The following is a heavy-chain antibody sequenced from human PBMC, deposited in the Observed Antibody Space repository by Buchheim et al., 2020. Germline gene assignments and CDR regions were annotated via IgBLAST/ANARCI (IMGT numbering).Heavy chain of an antibody. Sequence: EVQLVESGGGLVQPGGSLRLSCAASGFTFSSYWMSWVRQAPGKGLEWVANIKQDGSEKYYVDSVKGRFTISRDNAKNSLYLQMNSLRAGDTAVYYCARDRMACSGGSCRYYYYYGMDVWGQGTT. V-gene: IGHV3-7*01. J-gene: IGHJ6*02. CDR2: IKQDGSEK. D-gene: IGHD2-15*01. CDR1: GFTFSSYW. CDR3: ARDRMACSGGSCRYYYYYGMDV.